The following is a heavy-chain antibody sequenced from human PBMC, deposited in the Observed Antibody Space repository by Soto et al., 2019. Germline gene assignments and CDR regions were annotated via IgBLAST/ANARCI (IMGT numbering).Heavy chain of an antibody. CDR3: ARSLGGGYANVNYYYYGMDV. D-gene: IGHD5-12*01. J-gene: IGHJ6*02. Sequence: GESLKISCKGSGYSFTSYWIGWVRQMPGKGLEWMGIIYPGDSDTRYSPSFQGQVTISADKSISTAYLQWSSLKASDTAMYYCARSLGGGYANVNYYYYGMDVWGQGTTVTVSS. CDR2: IYPGDSDT. CDR1: GYSFTSYW. V-gene: IGHV5-51*01.